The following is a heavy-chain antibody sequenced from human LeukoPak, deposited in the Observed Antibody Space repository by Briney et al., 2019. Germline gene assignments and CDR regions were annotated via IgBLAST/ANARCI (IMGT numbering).Heavy chain of an antibody. CDR3: AREVGIRGHFDY. CDR2: IIPIFGTA. J-gene: IGHJ4*02. V-gene: IGHV1-69*05. Sequence: SVKVSCKASGGTFSSYAISWVRQAPGQGLEWMGGIIPIFGTANYAQKFQGRVTMTRDTSTSTVYMELSSLRSEDTAVYYCAREVGIRGHFDYWGRGTPVTVSS. CDR1: GGTFSSYA. D-gene: IGHD1-26*01.